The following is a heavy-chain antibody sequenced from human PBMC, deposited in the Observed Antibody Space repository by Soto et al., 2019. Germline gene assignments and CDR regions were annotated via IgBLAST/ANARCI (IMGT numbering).Heavy chain of an antibody. J-gene: IGHJ5*02. V-gene: IGHV4-30-2*06. CDR1: GGSISSGGYS. CDR2: IYHSGST. Sequence: SETLSLTCAVSGGSISSGGYSWSWIRQSPGKGLEWIGYIYHSGSTYYNPSLKSRVTISVDRSKNQFSLKLSSVTAADTAVYYCARVSNPTGWFDPWGQGTLVTVSS. D-gene: IGHD4-4*01. CDR3: ARVSNPTGWFDP.